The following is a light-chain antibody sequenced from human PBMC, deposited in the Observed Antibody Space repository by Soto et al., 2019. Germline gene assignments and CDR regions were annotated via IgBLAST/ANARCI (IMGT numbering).Light chain of an antibody. Sequence: EVVMTQSPSTLSVSPVVRSTLSFSASQIISDTLALYQQKPRQAPRLLIYSASARATGFPARFSGSGSGTDFTLTISSLQSEDFAVYYCQQYNNWPWTFGQGTKVDI. J-gene: IGKJ1*01. CDR2: SAS. CDR3: QQYNNWPWT. V-gene: IGKV3-15*01. CDR1: QIISDT.